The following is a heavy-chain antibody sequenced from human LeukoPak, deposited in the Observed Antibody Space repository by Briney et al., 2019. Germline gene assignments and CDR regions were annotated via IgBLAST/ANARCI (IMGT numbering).Heavy chain of an antibody. CDR3: ASAPRYSSSWYWFDP. Sequence: PGGSLRLSCAASGFTFRNYAMSWVRQAPGKGLEWVAVISYDGSNKYYADSVKGRFTISRDNSKNTLYLQMNSLRAEDTAVYYCASAPRYSSSWYWFDPWGQGTLVTVSS. V-gene: IGHV3-30*04. CDR2: ISYDGSNK. D-gene: IGHD6-13*01. CDR1: GFTFRNYA. J-gene: IGHJ5*02.